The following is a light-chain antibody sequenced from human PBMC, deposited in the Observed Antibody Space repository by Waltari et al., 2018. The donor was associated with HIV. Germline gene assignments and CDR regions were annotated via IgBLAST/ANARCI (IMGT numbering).Light chain of an antibody. CDR1: NSNIGSND. CDR3: GTRDNDLGPVV. J-gene: IGLJ2*01. Sequence: SVLTQPPSKSAAPGQTVTIPCTGHNSNIGSNDVSWYQHLPGASPRLIIYESTKRPSLISDRFSASKSDTTATLDIAGLQPGDEAMYYCGTRDNDLGPVVLGGGTWVTVL. V-gene: IGLV1-51*02. CDR2: EST.